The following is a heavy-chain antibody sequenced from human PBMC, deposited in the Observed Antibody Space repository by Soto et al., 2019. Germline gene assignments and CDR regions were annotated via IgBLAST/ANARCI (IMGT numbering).Heavy chain of an antibody. D-gene: IGHD3-3*01. CDR3: ARSYDFWSGRLMDY. CDR2: MNPNSGNT. J-gene: IGHJ4*02. Sequence: ASVKVSCKASGYTFTSYDINWVRQATGQGLEWMGWMNPNSGNTGYAQKFQGRVTMTRDTSTSTVYMELSSLRSEDTAVYYCARSYDFWSGRLMDYWGQGTLVTVSS. CDR1: GYTFTSYD. V-gene: IGHV1-8*01.